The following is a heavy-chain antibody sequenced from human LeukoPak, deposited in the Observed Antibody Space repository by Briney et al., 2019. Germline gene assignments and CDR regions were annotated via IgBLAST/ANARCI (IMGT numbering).Heavy chain of an antibody. CDR2: IRYDGSNK. V-gene: IGHV3-30*02. CDR3: AKDVGPAEWLSPLDY. CDR1: GFTFSSYG. J-gene: IGHJ4*02. D-gene: IGHD3-3*01. Sequence: GGSLRLSCAASGFTFSSYGMHWVRQAPGKGLEWGAFIRYDGSNKYYADSVKGRFTISRDNSKNPLYLQMNSLRAEDTAVYYCAKDVGPAEWLSPLDYWGQGTLVTVSS.